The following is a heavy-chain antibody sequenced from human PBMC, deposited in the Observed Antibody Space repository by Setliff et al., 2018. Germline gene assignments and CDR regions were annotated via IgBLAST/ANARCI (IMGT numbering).Heavy chain of an antibody. CDR3: ARSRTTAMKGGVFAV. Sequence: SETLSLTCIVSGASITSEAYYWSWIRQYPGKGLEWIGYIYYSGSTYYNPSLQSRVTVSLDSSKNHFSLELTSVTAADTAEYFCARSRTTAMKGGVFAVWGRGTLVTVSS. D-gene: IGHD5-18*01. CDR1: GASITSEAYY. V-gene: IGHV4-31*03. J-gene: IGHJ2*01. CDR2: IYYSGST.